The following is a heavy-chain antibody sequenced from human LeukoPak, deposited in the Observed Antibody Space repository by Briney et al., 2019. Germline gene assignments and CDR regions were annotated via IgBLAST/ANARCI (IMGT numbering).Heavy chain of an antibody. CDR3: AKAGLEPPPGYYYYGMDV. D-gene: IGHD1-1*01. Sequence: AGGSLRLSCAASGSTFSSYGMHWVRQAPGKGLEWVAVISYDGSNKYYADSVKGRFTISRDNSKNTLYLQMNSLRAEDTAVYYCAKAGLEPPPGYYYYGMDVWGQGTTVTVSS. J-gene: IGHJ6*02. CDR2: ISYDGSNK. V-gene: IGHV3-30*18. CDR1: GSTFSSYG.